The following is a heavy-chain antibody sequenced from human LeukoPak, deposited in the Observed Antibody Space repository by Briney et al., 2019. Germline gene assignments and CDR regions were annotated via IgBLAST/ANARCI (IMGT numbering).Heavy chain of an antibody. CDR1: GLTFSSSW. CDR2: INPDGNKK. D-gene: IGHD5-18*01. CDR3: ARDLAYSRLDY. Sequence: GGSLRLSCAVSGLTFSSSWMDWVRQAPGKGLEWVASINPDGNKKYSADSVKGRFAISRDNAENSLYLQMNSLRVEDTAFYYCARDLAYSRLDYWGQGMLVTVSS. V-gene: IGHV3-7*01. J-gene: IGHJ4*02.